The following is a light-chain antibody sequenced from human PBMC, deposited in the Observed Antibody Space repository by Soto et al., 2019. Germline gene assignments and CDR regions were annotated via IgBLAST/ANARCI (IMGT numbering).Light chain of an antibody. J-gene: IGKJ1*01. CDR3: QQRSNRPPWT. CDR2: DAS. V-gene: IGKV3-11*01. CDR1: QSVTSY. Sequence: EIVLTQSPDTLSLSPGERVTLACRASQSVTSYLAWYQQKPGQAPRLLIYDASNRATGIPARFRGSGSGTDFTLTISRLEPEDFAAYYCQQRSNRPPWTFGQGTKVDIK.